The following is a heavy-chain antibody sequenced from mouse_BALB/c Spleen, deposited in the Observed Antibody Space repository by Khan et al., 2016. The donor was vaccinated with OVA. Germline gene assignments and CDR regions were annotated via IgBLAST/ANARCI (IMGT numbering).Heavy chain of an antibody. Sequence: EVELVESGPEVVKPGASVKLSCKASGYTFTNYVMHWVKQKPGQGLEWIGYIYPYNNSTKYNEKFNGKVTLTSDKSSSTAYMELRSLTSEDSAVFYGGRVGRYYGSLLYWGQGTLVTVSS. CDR2: IYPYNNST. CDR1: GYTFTNYV. CDR3: GRVGRYYGSLLY. J-gene: IGHJ3*01. D-gene: IGHD1-1*01. V-gene: IGHV1S136*01.